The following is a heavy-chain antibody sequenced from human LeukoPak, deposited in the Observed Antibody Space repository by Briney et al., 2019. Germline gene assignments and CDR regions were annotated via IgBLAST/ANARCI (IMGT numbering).Heavy chain of an antibody. CDR3: ARTSARDSSGYYSYYFDY. V-gene: IGHV1-69*05. D-gene: IGHD3-22*01. CDR1: GGTFSSYA. J-gene: IGHJ4*02. Sequence: SVKVSCRASGGTFSSYAISWVRQAPGQGLEWMGGIIPIFGTANYAQKFQGRVTITTDESTSTAYMELSSLRPEDTAVYYCARTSARDSSGYYSYYFDYWGQGTLVTVSS. CDR2: IIPIFGTA.